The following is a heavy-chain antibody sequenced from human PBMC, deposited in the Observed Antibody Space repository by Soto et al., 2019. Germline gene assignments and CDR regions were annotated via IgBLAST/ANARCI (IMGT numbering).Heavy chain of an antibody. Sequence: GGSLRLSCVASGFTFSNYWMAWVRQVPGKGLERVAKIKEDGRETYYVDYVKGRFTISRDNANNLLYLQMNSLRVEDTALFYCARDDNLRTVDYWGEGTLVTVSS. CDR3: ARDDNLRTVDY. V-gene: IGHV3-7*01. CDR1: GFTFSNYW. CDR2: IKEDGRET. J-gene: IGHJ4*02.